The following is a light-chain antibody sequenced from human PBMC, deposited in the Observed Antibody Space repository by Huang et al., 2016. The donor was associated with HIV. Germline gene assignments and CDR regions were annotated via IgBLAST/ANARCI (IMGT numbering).Light chain of an antibody. Sequence: DIQMTQSPSSLSASVVDKVSITCRASQAISNSLVWYQQQPGKAPKLLLYGASRLESGVSSRFSGSGSGTDYTLTISSLQPEDFATYYCQQYFSTPRTFGQGTKVEIK. CDR3: QQYFSTPRT. J-gene: IGKJ1*01. CDR2: GAS. V-gene: IGKV1-NL1*01. CDR1: QAISNS.